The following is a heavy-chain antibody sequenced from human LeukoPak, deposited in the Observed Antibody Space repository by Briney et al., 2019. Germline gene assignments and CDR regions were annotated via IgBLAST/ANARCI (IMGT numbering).Heavy chain of an antibody. CDR2: IWYDDTYK. V-gene: IGHV3-30*02. CDR3: AKSRLVRGVINNWFDP. CDR1: GFTFSNHN. D-gene: IGHD3-10*01. J-gene: IGHJ5*02. Sequence: GGSLRLSCAASGFTFSNHNMHWVRQAPVRGLEWVAVIWYDDTYKVYADSVKGRFTISRDNSKNTLYLQMNSLRAEDTAVYYCAKSRLVRGVINNWFDPWGQGTLVTVSS.